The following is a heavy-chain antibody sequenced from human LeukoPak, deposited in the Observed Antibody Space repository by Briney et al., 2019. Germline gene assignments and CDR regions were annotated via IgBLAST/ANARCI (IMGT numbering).Heavy chain of an antibody. D-gene: IGHD3-3*01. Sequence: GASVKVSCKASGYTFTGYYMHWVGQAPGQGREWMGWINPNSGGTNYAQKFQGRVTMTRDTSISTAYMELSRLRSDDTAVYYCARVFLYYDFWRTDAFDIWGQGTMVTVSS. CDR3: ARVFLYYDFWRTDAFDI. CDR1: GYTFTGYY. CDR2: INPNSGGT. V-gene: IGHV1-2*02. J-gene: IGHJ3*02.